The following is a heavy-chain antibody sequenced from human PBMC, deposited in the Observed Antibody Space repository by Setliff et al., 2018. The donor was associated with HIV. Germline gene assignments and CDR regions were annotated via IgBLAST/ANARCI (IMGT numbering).Heavy chain of an antibody. CDR1: GASVNSDDYY. J-gene: IGHJ4*02. D-gene: IGHD3-10*01. CDR3: ARVPFGSGSYYFDF. Sequence: SETLSLTCTVSGASVNSDDYYWSWVRQTPGKGLEWIGYIYYSGDTYYNATLQSRATILLDTSKNQFFLTLTSVTAADTAVYFCARVPFGSGSYYFDFWARERWSPSPQ. V-gene: IGHV4-30-4*01. CDR2: IYYSGDT.